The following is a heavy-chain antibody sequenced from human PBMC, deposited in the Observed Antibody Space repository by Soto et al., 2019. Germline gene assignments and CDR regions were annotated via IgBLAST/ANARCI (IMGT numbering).Heavy chain of an antibody. CDR2: INHSGST. V-gene: IGHV4-34*01. CDR3: AREGDCSSTSCYTAPYDY. CDR1: GGSFSGYY. D-gene: IGHD2-2*02. J-gene: IGHJ4*02. Sequence: QVQLQQWGAGLLKPSETLSLTCAVYGGSFSGYYWSWIRQPPGKGLEWIGEINHSGSTNYNPSLKSRVTISVDTSKNQFSLKLSSVTAADTAVYYCAREGDCSSTSCYTAPYDYWGQGTLVTVSS.